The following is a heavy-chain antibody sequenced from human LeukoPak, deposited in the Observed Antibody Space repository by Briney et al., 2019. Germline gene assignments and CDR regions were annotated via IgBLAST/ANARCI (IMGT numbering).Heavy chain of an antibody. CDR3: ARERLGELSLYY. CDR1: GFTFSSHW. D-gene: IGHD3-16*02. Sequence: PGGSLRLSCAASGFTFSSHWMSWVRQAPGKGLEWVANIKQDGSEKYYVDSVKGRFTISRDNAKNSLYLQMNSLRAEDTAVYYCARERLGELSLYYWGQGTLVTVSS. J-gene: IGHJ4*02. V-gene: IGHV3-7*01. CDR2: IKQDGSEK.